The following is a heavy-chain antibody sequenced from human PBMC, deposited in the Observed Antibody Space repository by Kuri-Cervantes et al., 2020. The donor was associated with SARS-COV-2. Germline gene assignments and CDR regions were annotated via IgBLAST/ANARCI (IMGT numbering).Heavy chain of an antibody. V-gene: IGHV3-74*01. Sequence: GESLKISCAASGFTFSSYWMHWVRQAPGKGLVWVSRINSDGSSTSYADSVKGRFTISRDNTKNTLYLQMNSLGVDDTAVYYCASWQVPKDGFDIWGQGTMVTVSS. D-gene: IGHD4/OR15-4a*01. CDR3: ASWQVPKDGFDI. CDR1: GFTFSSYW. J-gene: IGHJ3*02. CDR2: INSDGSST.